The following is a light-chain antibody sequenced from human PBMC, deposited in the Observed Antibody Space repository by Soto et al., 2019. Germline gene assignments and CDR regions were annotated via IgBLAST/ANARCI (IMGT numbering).Light chain of an antibody. J-gene: IGKJ1*01. CDR2: AAS. CDR1: QSVASY. CDR3: QESYSPPRK. V-gene: IGKV1-39*01. Sequence: DIQMTQSPSSLSASVGDRVTITCRASQSVASYLNWYQQIPGKAPKLLIYAASSLQSGVPSRFSGSGSGTDFSLTISSLQPEDFAIYYCQESYSPPRKFGHGTKVDIK.